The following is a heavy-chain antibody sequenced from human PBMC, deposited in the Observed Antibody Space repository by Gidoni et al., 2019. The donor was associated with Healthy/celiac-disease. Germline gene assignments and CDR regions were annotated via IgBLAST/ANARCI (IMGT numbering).Heavy chain of an antibody. D-gene: IGHD3-22*01. CDR1: GFTFDDYA. CDR3: AKDMRYDSSGYRNGAAFDY. Sequence: EVQLVESGGGLVQPGRSLSLSCAASGFTFDDYAMHWVRQAPGKGLEWVSGISWNSGSIGYADSVKGRFTISRDNAKNSLYLQMNSLRAEDTALYYCAKDMRYDSSGYRNGAAFDYWGQGTLVTVSS. J-gene: IGHJ4*02. V-gene: IGHV3-9*01. CDR2: ISWNSGSI.